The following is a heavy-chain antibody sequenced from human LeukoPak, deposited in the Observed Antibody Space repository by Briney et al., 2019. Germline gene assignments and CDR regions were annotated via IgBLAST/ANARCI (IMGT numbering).Heavy chain of an antibody. Sequence: GRSLKLSCAASGFSFSSYAIHWVRQAPGKGLEWVAAISYDGSKKYYADSVKGRFTISRDNSKTTLYLQMDSLRSGDTAVYYCARPQAYYFDYWGQGTLVTVSS. CDR2: ISYDGSKK. J-gene: IGHJ4*02. V-gene: IGHV3-30*01. CDR3: ARPQAYYFDY. CDR1: GFSFSSYA.